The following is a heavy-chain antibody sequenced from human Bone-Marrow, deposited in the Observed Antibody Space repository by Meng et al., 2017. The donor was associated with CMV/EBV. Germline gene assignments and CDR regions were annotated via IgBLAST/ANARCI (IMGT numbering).Heavy chain of an antibody. D-gene: IGHD2-2*01. V-gene: IGHV3-30-3*01. CDR3: ARDVGVIVVVPAAISWLDP. CDR2: ISYDGSNK. CDR1: GFTFSSYA. J-gene: IGHJ5*02. Sequence: GGSLRLSCAASGFTFSSYAMHWVRQAPGKGLEWVAVISYDGSNKYYADSVKGRFTISRDNSKNTLYLQMNSLRAEDTAVYYCARDVGVIVVVPAAISWLDPWGQGTLVTVSS.